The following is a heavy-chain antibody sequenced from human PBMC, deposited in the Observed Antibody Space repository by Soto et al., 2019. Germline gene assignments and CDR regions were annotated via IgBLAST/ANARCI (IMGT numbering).Heavy chain of an antibody. V-gene: IGHV3-23*01. CDR2: ISGSGGST. CDR3: AKETDYDFWSGYYTGPLGY. D-gene: IGHD3-3*01. CDR1: GFTFSSYA. Sequence: GGSLRLSCAASGFTFSSYAMSWVRQAPGKGLEWVSAISGSGGSTYYADSVKGRFTISRDNSKNTLYLQMNSLRAEDTAVYYCAKETDYDFWSGYYTGPLGYWGQGTLVTVSS. J-gene: IGHJ4*02.